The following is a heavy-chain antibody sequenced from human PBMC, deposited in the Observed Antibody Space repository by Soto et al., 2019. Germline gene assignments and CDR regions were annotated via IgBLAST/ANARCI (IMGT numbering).Heavy chain of an antibody. Sequence: PSEPLSLARPFPGYSLSSGYYWSWYRRLPGKGLEWIGRIITRRSTIYNPSLKSRVTMAVDTSKNQFSLKLSSVTAADAAVYYWARGGGSHGAFHIWGQGTMVT. V-gene: IGHV4-4*07. CDR3: ARGGGSHGAFHI. D-gene: IGHD1-26*01. J-gene: IGHJ3*02. CDR1: GYSLSSGYY. CDR2: IITRRST.